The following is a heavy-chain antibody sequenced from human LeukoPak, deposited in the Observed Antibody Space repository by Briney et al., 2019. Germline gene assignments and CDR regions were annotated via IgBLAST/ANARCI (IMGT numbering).Heavy chain of an antibody. Sequence: GGSLRLSCAASGFTFSSYRMNWVRQAPGKGLEWVSSISSSSSYIYYADSVKGRFTISRDNAKNSLYLQMNSLRAEDTAVYYCARRSADYVWGSYRSPPDYWGQGTLVTVSS. D-gene: IGHD3-16*02. J-gene: IGHJ4*02. CDR2: ISSSSSYI. CDR3: ARRSADYVWGSYRSPPDY. V-gene: IGHV3-21*01. CDR1: GFTFSSYR.